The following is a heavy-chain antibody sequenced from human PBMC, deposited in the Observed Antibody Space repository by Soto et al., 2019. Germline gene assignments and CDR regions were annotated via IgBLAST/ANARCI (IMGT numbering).Heavy chain of an antibody. CDR3: ARALGTYRDDAFDI. V-gene: IGHV1-18*01. CDR1: GYTFTSYG. D-gene: IGHD1-1*01. CDR2: INAGNGNT. J-gene: IGHJ3*02. Sequence: ASVKVSCKASGYTFTSYGISWVRQAPGQRLEWMGWINAGNGNTNYAQKFQGRVTITRDTSASTAYMELSSLRSEDTAVYYCARALGTYRDDAFDIWGQGTMVTVSS.